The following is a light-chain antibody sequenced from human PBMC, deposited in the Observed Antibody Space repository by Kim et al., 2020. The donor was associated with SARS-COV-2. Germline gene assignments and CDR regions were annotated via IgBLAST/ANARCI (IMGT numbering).Light chain of an antibody. CDR2: NDN. CDR3: ATWDVTLNGWV. V-gene: IGLV1-44*01. CDR1: SSNVGRHF. Sequence: GQMVTTSCSCSSSNVGRHFANWYQHHPDTAHKVFIYNDNQRPSGVPDRFSGSRSGTSASLAISGLQSEDEADYYCATWDVTLNGWVLGGGTQLTVL. J-gene: IGLJ3*02.